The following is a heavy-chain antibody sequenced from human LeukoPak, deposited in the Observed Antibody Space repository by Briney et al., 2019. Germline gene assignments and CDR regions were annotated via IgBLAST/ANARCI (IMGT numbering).Heavy chain of an antibody. V-gene: IGHV3-74*01. CDR3: ARDPRGDGSSTFGF. CDR2: ISRDGRTT. D-gene: IGHD3-10*01. J-gene: IGHJ4*02. Sequence: QTSGTLSLTCTVSGGSISRSNWWSWVRQAPGKGLVWVSRISRDGRTTNYADSVEGRFTVSRDNAKNTLYLQVHSLRAEDTAVYYCARDPRGDGSSTFGFWGQGTLVTVSS. CDR1: GGSISRSNW.